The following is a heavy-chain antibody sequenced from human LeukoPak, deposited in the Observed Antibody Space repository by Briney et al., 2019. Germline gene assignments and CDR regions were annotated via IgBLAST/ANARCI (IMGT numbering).Heavy chain of an antibody. CDR1: GYTFTGYC. CDR2: INPNSGGT. V-gene: IGHV1-2*06. D-gene: IGHD2-2*01. CDR3: ARESSVNGAGIDY. Sequence: ASVKGSCKASGYTFTGYCMHWVRQAPGQGLEWMGRINPNSGGTNYAQKFQGRVTMTRDTSISTAYMELSRLRSDDTAVYYCARESSVNGAGIDYWGQGTLVTVSS. J-gene: IGHJ4*02.